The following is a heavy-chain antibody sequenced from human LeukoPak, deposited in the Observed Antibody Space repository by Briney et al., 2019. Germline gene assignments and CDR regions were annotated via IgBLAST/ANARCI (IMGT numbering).Heavy chain of an antibody. V-gene: IGHV1-18*01. CDR2: ISAYNSNT. CDR1: GYTFTSYG. D-gene: IGHD3-3*01. Sequence: ASVKVSCKASGYTFTSYGISWVRQAPGQGLEWMGWISAYNSNTNYAQKLQGRVTMTTDTSTSTAYMELRSLRSDDTAVYYCARDLTIFGVYYYMDVWGKGTTVTVSS. J-gene: IGHJ6*03. CDR3: ARDLTIFGVYYYMDV.